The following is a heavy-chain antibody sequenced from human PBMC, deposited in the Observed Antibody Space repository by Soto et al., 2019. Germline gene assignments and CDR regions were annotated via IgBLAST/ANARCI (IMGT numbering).Heavy chain of an antibody. CDR3: ARGINVDTAMVTESPFDY. D-gene: IGHD5-18*01. V-gene: IGHV3-30-3*01. CDR2: ISYDGSNK. J-gene: IGHJ4*02. CDR1: GFTFSSYA. Sequence: PGGSLRLSCAASGFTFSSYAMHWVRQAPGKGLEWVAVISYDGSNKYYADSVKGRFTISRDNSKNTLYLQMNSLRAEDTAVYYCARGINVDTAMVTESPFDYWGQGTLVTVSS.